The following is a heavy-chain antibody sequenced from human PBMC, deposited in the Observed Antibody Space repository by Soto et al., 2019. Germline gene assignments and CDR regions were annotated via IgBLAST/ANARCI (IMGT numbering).Heavy chain of an antibody. D-gene: IGHD5-18*01. CDR3: AKGPRGTAPVPPYYHYVMDV. CDR2: ISWDGGST. V-gene: IGHV3-43*01. J-gene: IGHJ6*02. CDR1: GFTFDDYT. Sequence: PGGSLRLSCAASGFTFDDYTMHWVRQAPGKGLEWVSLISWDGGSTYYADSVKGRFTISRDNSKNSLYLQMNSLRTEDTALYYCAKGPRGTAPVPPYYHYVMDVWGQGTTVIGSS.